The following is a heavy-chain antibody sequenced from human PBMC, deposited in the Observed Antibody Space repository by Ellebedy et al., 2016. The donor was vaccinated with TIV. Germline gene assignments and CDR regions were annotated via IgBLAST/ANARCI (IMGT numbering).Heavy chain of an antibody. CDR3: ATPFERWLPPSHAFDI. Sequence: SETLSLTCAVYGGSFSGYYWSWIRQPPGKGLEWIGSIYYSGSTYYNPSLKSRVTISVDTSKNQFSLKLSSVTAADTAVYYCATPFERWLPPSHAFDIWGQGTMVTVSS. V-gene: IGHV4-34*01. CDR1: GGSFSGYY. CDR2: IYYSGST. J-gene: IGHJ3*02. D-gene: IGHD5-24*01.